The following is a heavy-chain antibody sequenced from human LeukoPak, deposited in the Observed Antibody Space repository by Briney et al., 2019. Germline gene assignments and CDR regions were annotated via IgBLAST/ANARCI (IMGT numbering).Heavy chain of an antibody. J-gene: IGHJ6*03. CDR1: GYTFTSYY. CDR2: INPSGGST. V-gene: IGHV1-46*01. CDR3: AKSPKDYYGSGGGDYYYYYMDV. Sequence: ASVKVSCKASGYTFTSYYMHWVRQAPGQGLEWMGIINPSGGSTSYAQKFQGRVTMTRDMSTSTVYMELSSLRSEDTAVYYCAKSPKDYYGSGGGDYYYYYMDVWGKGTTVTVSS. D-gene: IGHD3-10*01.